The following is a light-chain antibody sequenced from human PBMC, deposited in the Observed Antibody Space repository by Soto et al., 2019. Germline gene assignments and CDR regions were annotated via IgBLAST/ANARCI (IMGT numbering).Light chain of an antibody. CDR1: SSDVGGYNY. J-gene: IGLJ1*01. V-gene: IGLV2-14*01. Sequence: QSVLTQPRSVSGSPGQSVTISCTGASSDVGGYNYVSWYQQHPGKAPKLIIYEVSNRPSGLSNRFSASKSGNTASLTISGLQAEDEADYYCCSYTTSSTLVFGTGTKVTVL. CDR3: CSYTTSSTLV. CDR2: EVS.